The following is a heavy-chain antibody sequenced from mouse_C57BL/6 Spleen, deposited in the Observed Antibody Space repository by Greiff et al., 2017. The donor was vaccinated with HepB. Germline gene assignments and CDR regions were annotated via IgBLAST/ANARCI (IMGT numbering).Heavy chain of an antibody. V-gene: IGHV5-17*01. CDR3: AAGMDY. CDR2: ISSGSSTI. J-gene: IGHJ4*01. Sequence: EVHLVESGGGLVKPGGSLKLSCAASGFTFSSYAMSWVRQTPEKRLEWVAYISSGSSTIYYADTVKGRFTISRDNAKNTLFLQMTSLRSEDTAMYYCAAGMDYWGQGTSVTVSS. CDR1: GFTFSSYA.